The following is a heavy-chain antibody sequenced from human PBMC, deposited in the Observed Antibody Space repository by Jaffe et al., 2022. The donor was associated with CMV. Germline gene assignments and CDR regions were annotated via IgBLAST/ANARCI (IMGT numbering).Heavy chain of an antibody. J-gene: IGHJ5*02. Sequence: QVQLQESGPGLVKPSETLSLTCTVSGDSISRDYWSWIRQPPGKGLEWIGYIYFSGTTKYNPSLKSRVTISIDTSKNQFSLKLSSVTAADTAVYYCASGGSWFDPWGQGTLVTVSS. CDR1: GDSISRDY. CDR2: IYFSGTT. CDR3: ASGGSWFDP. V-gene: IGHV4-59*01.